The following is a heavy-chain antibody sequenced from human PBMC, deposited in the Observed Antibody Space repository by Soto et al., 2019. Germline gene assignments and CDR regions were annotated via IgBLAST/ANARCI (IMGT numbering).Heavy chain of an antibody. D-gene: IGHD2-15*01. CDR3: TRGSGGRDAY. J-gene: IGHJ4*02. CDR2: INTDGSIT. CDR1: GFTFSSYW. V-gene: IGHV3-74*01. Sequence: HPGGSLRLSCAASGFTFSSYWMHWVRQVPGKGLVWVSRINTDGSITSHADSVKGRFTISRDNAKNTLYLQMNSLRADDTAVYYCTRGSGGRDAYWGQGALVTVSS.